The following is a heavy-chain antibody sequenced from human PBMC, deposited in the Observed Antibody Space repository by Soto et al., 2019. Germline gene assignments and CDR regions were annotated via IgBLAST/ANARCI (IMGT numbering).Heavy chain of an antibody. CDR2: INHSGST. V-gene: IGHV4-34*01. D-gene: IGHD3-22*01. CDR3: ARALPRRVVITWFDP. J-gene: IGHJ5*02. Sequence: QVQLQQWGAGLLKPSETLSLTCAVYGGSFSGYYWSWIRQPPGKGLEWIGEINHSGSTNYNPSLKSRVTISVDTSKNRFSLQLSSVTAADTAVYYCARALPRRVVITWFDPWGQGTLVTVSS. CDR1: GGSFSGYY.